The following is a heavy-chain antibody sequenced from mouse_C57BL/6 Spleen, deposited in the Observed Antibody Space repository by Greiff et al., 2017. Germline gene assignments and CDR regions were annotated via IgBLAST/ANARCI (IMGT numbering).Heavy chain of an antibody. CDR1: GYAFSSSW. J-gene: IGHJ1*03. CDR2: IYPGDGDT. Sequence: QVHVKQSGPELVKPGASVKISCKASGYAFSSSWMNWVKQRPGKGLEWIGRIYPGDGDTNYNGKFKGKATLTADKSSSTAYMQLSSLTSEDSAVDYCGRGTTVAATGFDVWGTGNTGTVSS. CDR3: GRGTTVAATGFDV. V-gene: IGHV1-82*01. D-gene: IGHD1-1*01.